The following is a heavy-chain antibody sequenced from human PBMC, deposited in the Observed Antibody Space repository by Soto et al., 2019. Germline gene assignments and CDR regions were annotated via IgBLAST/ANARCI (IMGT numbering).Heavy chain of an antibody. V-gene: IGHV1-69*06. CDR3: ARGPNWGYRLDS. CDR2: LIPLFGTT. D-gene: IGHD7-27*01. J-gene: IGHJ5*01. CDR1: GGTFSGHA. Sequence: QVQLVQSGAEVKKPGSSVKVSCEASGGTFSGHAISWVRQAPGQGPEWMGGLIPLFGTTQHAQNFQDRLTITADKSTSTAYRELTSLRFEETAIYYCARGPNWGYRLDSWGQGTLVTVSS.